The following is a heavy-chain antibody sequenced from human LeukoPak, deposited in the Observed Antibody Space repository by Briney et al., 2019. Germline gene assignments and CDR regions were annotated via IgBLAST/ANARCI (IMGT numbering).Heavy chain of an antibody. D-gene: IGHD3-9*01. CDR2: ISSSSSTI. Sequence: PGGSLRLSCAASGFTFSSYSMNWVRLAPGKGLEWVSYISSSSSTIYYADSVKGRFTISRDNAKNSLYLQMNSLRDEDTAVYYCARDEGYDILTGYYYYYGMDVWGQGTTVTVSS. J-gene: IGHJ6*02. CDR1: GFTFSSYS. V-gene: IGHV3-48*02. CDR3: ARDEGYDILTGYYYYYGMDV.